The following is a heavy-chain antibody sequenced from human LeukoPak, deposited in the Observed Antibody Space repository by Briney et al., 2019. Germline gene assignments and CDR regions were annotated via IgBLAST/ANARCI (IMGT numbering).Heavy chain of an antibody. Sequence: GESLKISCKGSEYSVTTYWIGWVRQMPGKGLEYMGITNPAKSDTRYSPSFQGQISISVDKSTNTAYLQWGSLRASDTAIYYCARLLGLKIVTPDDEAFDIWGQGTMVIVSS. CDR2: TNPAKSDT. V-gene: IGHV5-51*01. J-gene: IGHJ3*02. CDR1: EYSVTTYW. D-gene: IGHD2/OR15-2a*01. CDR3: ARLLGLKIVTPDDEAFDI.